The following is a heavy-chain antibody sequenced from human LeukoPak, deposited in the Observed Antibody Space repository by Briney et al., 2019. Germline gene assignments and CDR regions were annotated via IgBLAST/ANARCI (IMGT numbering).Heavy chain of an antibody. CDR3: ARDRKYRVEMATITDY. Sequence: ASVKVSCKASGYTFTGYYTHWVRQAPGQGLEWMGWINPNSGGTNYAQKFQGRVIMTRDTSISTAYMELSRLRSDDTAVYYCARDRKYRVEMATITDYWGQGTLVTVSS. D-gene: IGHD5-24*01. CDR2: INPNSGGT. CDR1: GYTFTGYY. V-gene: IGHV1-2*02. J-gene: IGHJ4*02.